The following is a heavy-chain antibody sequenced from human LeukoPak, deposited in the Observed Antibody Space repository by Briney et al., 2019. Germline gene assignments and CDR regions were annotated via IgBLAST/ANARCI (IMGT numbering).Heavy chain of an antibody. CDR1: GFTFSSYG. J-gene: IGHJ4*02. D-gene: IGHD3-22*01. V-gene: IGHV3-33*01. CDR2: IWYDGSNK. Sequence: GRSLRLSCAASGFTFSSYGMHWVRQAPGKGLEWVAVIWYDGSNKYYADSVKGRFTISRDNSKNTLYLQMNSLRAEDTAVYYCAGDINKGVGPMIVVARGGFDYWGQGTLVTVSS. CDR3: AGDINKGVGPMIVVARGGFDY.